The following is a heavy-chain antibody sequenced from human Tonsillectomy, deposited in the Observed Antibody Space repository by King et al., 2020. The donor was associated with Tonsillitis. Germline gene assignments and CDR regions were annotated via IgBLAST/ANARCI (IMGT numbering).Heavy chain of an antibody. CDR1: GGSISSGDYS. V-gene: IGHV4-30-4*07. CDR2: IYYTEST. CDR3: ARDGEDYFDY. D-gene: IGHD3-10*01. Sequence: VQLQESGPGLLKPSQTLSLTCVVSGGSISSGDYSWSWIRQPPGKGLEWIGYIYYTESTYYNPSLKSRVTISVDTSKNQFSLKLSSVTAADTAVYYCARDGEDYFDYWGQGTLVTVSS. J-gene: IGHJ4*02.